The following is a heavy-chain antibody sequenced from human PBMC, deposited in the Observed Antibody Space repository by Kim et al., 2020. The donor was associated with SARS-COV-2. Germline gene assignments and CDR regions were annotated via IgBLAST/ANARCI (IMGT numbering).Heavy chain of an antibody. J-gene: IGHJ5*02. Sequence: STNFQGRVTITRDTSATTAYMELSSLTSKDTAVYYCAREGSGSYNWFDPWGQGTLVTVSS. D-gene: IGHD3-10*01. CDR3: AREGSGSYNWFDP. V-gene: IGHV1-3*01.